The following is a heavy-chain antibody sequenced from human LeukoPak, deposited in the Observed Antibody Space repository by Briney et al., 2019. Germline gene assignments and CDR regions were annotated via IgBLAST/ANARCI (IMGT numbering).Heavy chain of an antibody. D-gene: IGHD6-13*01. CDR3: ARDRGSSSWYGAFDI. CDR2: IYYSGST. CDR1: AGSISSYS. V-gene: IGHV4-59*01. J-gene: IGHJ3*02. Sequence: SETLSLTCTVSAGSISSYSWSWVRQPPGKGLEWIGYIYYSGSTNYNPSLKSRVTISVDTSKNQFSLKLSSVTAADTAVYYCARDRGSSSWYGAFDIWGQGTMVTVSS.